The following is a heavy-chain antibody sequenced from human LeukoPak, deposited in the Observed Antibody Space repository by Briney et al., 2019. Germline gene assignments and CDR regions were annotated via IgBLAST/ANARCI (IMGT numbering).Heavy chain of an antibody. CDR2: IYSSGST. Sequence: SETLSLTCTVSGGSISSGSYCWSWIRQPAGKGLEWIGHIYSSGSTNYNPSLKSRVTISVDTSKNQFSLKLGSVTAADTAVYYCARVPSSGYYYSHWFDPWGQGTLVTVSS. CDR1: GGSISSGSYC. J-gene: IGHJ5*02. D-gene: IGHD3-22*01. V-gene: IGHV4-61*09. CDR3: ARVPSSGYYYSHWFDP.